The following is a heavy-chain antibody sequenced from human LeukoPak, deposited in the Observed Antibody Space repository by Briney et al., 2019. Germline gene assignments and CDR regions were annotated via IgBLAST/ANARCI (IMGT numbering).Heavy chain of an antibody. J-gene: IGHJ3*02. CDR3: ARDIQVMNHVLDI. D-gene: IGHD1-14*01. CDR1: GFTFNSYW. V-gene: IGHV3-7*01. Sequence: GGSLRLSCAASGFTFNSYWMTWVRQAPGKGLEWVTNISRGGSVAYYVDSVKGRFTVSRDNTTNSLYLQMNSVRAEDTAVYDCARDIQVMNHVLDIWGQGTMVTVSS. CDR2: ISRGGSVA.